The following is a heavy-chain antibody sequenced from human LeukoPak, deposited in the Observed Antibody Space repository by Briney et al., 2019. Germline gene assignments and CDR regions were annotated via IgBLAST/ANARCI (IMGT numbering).Heavy chain of an antibody. CDR3: ARGLGTDSGDDY. D-gene: IGHD4-17*01. CDR2: IKQDGSEK. Sequence: PGGSLRLSCAASGIAFRNYWMSWVRQAPGKGLEWVASIKQDGSEKFYVDSVKGRFTISRDNAKTSLFVQMNSLRAEDTAVYYCARGLGTDSGDDYWGQGTLVTVSS. CDR1: GIAFRNYW. V-gene: IGHV3-7*01. J-gene: IGHJ4*02.